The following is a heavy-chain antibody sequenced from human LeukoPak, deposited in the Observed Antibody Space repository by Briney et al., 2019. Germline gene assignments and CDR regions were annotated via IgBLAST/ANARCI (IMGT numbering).Heavy chain of an antibody. CDR1: GFTFSSYA. Sequence: GGSLRLSCAASGFTFSSYAMHWVRQAPGKGLEWVAVISYDGSNKYYADSVKGRFTIPRDNSKNTLYLQMNSLRAKDTAVYYCARDRSSLYSSSWYVNWFDPWGQGTLVTVSS. CDR3: ARDRSSLYSSSWYVNWFDP. CDR2: ISYDGSNK. J-gene: IGHJ5*02. D-gene: IGHD6-13*01. V-gene: IGHV3-30-3*01.